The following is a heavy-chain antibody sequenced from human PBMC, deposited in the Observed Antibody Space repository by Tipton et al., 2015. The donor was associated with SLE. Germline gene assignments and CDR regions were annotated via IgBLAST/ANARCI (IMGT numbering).Heavy chain of an antibody. CDR2: IHYSGST. CDR1: GYSISSGYY. J-gene: IGHJ4*02. V-gene: IGHV4-38-2*01. Sequence: TLSLTCAVSGYSISSGYYWGWIRQPPGKGLEWIGSIHYSGSTNDNPSLKSRVTMSVDTSKNQFSLNRTSVTAADAAVYYCARITVGQPDYWGQGTLVTVSS. D-gene: IGHD3-10*01. CDR3: ARITVGQPDY.